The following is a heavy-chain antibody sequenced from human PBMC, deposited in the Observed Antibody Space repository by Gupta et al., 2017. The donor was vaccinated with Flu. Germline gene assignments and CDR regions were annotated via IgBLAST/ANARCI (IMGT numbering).Heavy chain of an antibody. CDR3: ARAPSAGTPPSYSFDY. CDR1: GFTFRNYF. Sequence: QLVASGGGVVQPGRYLRLPCSGSGFTFRNYFMYWVRQAPGKGLEWMAAISYGGSNEYYADSVKGRFTISRDNSKNRLYLLMSSLKTEDTAVYYCARAPSAGTPPSYSFDYWGQGTLVTVSS. CDR2: ISYGGSNE. J-gene: IGHJ4*02. D-gene: IGHD2-15*01. V-gene: IGHV3-30-3*01.